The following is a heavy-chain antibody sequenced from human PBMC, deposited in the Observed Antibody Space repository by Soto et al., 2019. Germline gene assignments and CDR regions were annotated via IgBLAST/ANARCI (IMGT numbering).Heavy chain of an antibody. CDR1: GFTFSSYG. CDR3: ARYWYYYDSSGYYDY. J-gene: IGHJ4*02. D-gene: IGHD3-22*01. V-gene: IGHV3-33*01. Sequence: PGGSLRLSCAASGFTFSSYGMHWVRQAPGKGLEWVAVIWYDGSNKYYADSVKGRFTISRDNSKNTLYLKMNSLRAEDTAVYYCARYWYYYDSSGYYDYWCQAILVTVS. CDR2: IWYDGSNK.